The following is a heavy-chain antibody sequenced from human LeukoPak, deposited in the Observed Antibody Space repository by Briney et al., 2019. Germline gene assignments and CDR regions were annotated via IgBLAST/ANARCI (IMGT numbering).Heavy chain of an antibody. D-gene: IGHD3/OR15-3a*01. CDR1: GYYFTSYW. J-gene: IGHJ4*02. V-gene: IGHV5-51*01. CDR2: IYPGDSDT. Sequence: GESLKISCQGSGYYFTSYWIGWVRPMPGQGLEWMGMIYPGDSDTRYSPSFQGQVTISADKSIRTAYLQWSSLKASDTAMFYCARVNTSIGHAFDYWGQGTLVTVSS. CDR3: ARVNTSIGHAFDY.